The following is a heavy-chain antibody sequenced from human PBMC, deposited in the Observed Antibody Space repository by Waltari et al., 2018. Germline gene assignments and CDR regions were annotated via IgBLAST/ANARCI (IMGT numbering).Heavy chain of an antibody. V-gene: IGHV1-46*01. J-gene: IGHJ4*02. CDR2: INPSGGSK. Sequence: QVQLVQSGAEVKKPGASVKISCKTSEYTLTSSYIHWVRQAPGQGLEWMGIINPSGGSKIYAKKVQGRVTMTRDTSTSTVYMELSSLRSDDTAVYYCALDTGALWMDVWGQGTLVTVSS. CDR1: EYTLTSSY. D-gene: IGHD2-21*01. CDR3: ALDTGALWMDV.